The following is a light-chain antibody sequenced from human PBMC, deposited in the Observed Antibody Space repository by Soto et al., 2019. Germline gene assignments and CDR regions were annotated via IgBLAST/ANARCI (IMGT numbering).Light chain of an antibody. CDR3: QQSYTTPH. CDR1: QSISSY. J-gene: IGKJ2*01. V-gene: IGKV1-39*01. CDR2: AAT. Sequence: DIQMTQSPSSLSASVGDRVTITCRASQSISSYLNWYQQKPGKAPKLLIHAATGLQSVVPSRFSGTESETGTYFTLTISSLQPEDFATYYCQQSYTTPHFGHGTKLVI.